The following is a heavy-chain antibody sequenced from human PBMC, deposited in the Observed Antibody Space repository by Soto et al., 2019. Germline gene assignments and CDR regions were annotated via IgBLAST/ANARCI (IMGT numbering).Heavy chain of an antibody. Sequence: SVKVSCKASGGTFSSYRFNCVRQARGQGLEWLGGIVPIYRTADYAQKFQGRVTITADESTRTVYLELSSLKSQDTALYYCARDSGAKLSSSWGQGTLVTVSS. J-gene: IGHJ4*02. CDR3: ARDSGAKLSSS. D-gene: IGHD6-13*01. V-gene: IGHV1-69*13. CDR2: IVPIYRTA. CDR1: GGTFSSYR.